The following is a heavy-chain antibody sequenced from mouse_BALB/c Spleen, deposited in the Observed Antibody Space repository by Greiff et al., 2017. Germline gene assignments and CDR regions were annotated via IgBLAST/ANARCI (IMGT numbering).Heavy chain of an antibody. J-gene: IGHJ4*01. CDR1: GFTFSSYA. D-gene: IGHD2-2*01. CDR2: ISSGGST. Sequence: DVKLVESGGGLVKPGGSLKLSCAASGFTFSSYAMSWVRQTPEKRLEWVASISSGGSTYYPDSVKGRFTISRDNARNILYLQMSSLRSEDTAMYYCARGGDGYGYYAMDYWGQGTSVTVSS. CDR3: ARGGDGYGYYAMDY. V-gene: IGHV5-6-5*01.